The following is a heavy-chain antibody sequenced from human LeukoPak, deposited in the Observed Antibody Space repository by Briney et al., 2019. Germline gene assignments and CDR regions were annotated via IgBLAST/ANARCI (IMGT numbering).Heavy chain of an antibody. V-gene: IGHV4-34*01. Sequence: SETLSLTCAAYGVPFSGYYWSWIRQPPGKGLEWIGEINHSGSTNYNPSLKSRVTISVDTSKNQFSLKLSSVTAADTAVYYCARVGPVAGDYWGQGTLVTVSS. CDR3: ARVGPVAGDY. D-gene: IGHD6-19*01. CDR2: INHSGST. CDR1: GVPFSGYY. J-gene: IGHJ4*02.